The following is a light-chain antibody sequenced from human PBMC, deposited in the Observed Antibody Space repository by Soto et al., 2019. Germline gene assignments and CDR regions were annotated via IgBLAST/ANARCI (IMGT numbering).Light chain of an antibody. CDR3: QHRSSWLWT. Sequence: EIVLTQSPATLSLSPGERATLSCRASQYVSSYLAWYQQKPGQAPRLLIYDASNRATGIPARFSGSGSGTDFTLTSSSLEPEDFAVYYGQHRSSWLWTFGQGTKVEIK. CDR1: QYVSSY. J-gene: IGKJ1*01. V-gene: IGKV3-11*01. CDR2: DAS.